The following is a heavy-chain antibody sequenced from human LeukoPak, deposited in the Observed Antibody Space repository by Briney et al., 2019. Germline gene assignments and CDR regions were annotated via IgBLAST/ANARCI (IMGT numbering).Heavy chain of an antibody. J-gene: IGHJ5*02. CDR1: GGSFSGFY. CDR2: INDSGST. V-gene: IGHV4-34*01. Sequence: SETLSLTCAVYGGSFSGFYWSWIRQPPGQGLERIGEINDSGSTNYNPSLKSPFTISLDTSKNQFSLKLGSVTAADTAVYYCAREGWNWFDPWGQGTLVTVSS. CDR3: AREGWNWFDP.